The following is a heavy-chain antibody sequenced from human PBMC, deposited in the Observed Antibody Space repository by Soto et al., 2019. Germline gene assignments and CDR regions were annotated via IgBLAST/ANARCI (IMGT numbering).Heavy chain of an antibody. CDR3: ARGGYSGYDTGMDV. D-gene: IGHD5-12*01. J-gene: IGHJ6*02. CDR1: GGSFSGYY. Sequence: PSKTLSLTCAVDGGSFSGYYWSWVRQPPGKGLEWIGEINHSGSTNYNPSLKSRVTISVDTSKNQFSLKLSSVTAADTAVYYCARGGYSGYDTGMDVWGQGTTVTVSS. CDR2: INHSGST. V-gene: IGHV4-34*01.